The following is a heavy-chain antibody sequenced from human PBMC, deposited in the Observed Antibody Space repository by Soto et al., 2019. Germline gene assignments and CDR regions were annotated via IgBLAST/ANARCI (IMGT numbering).Heavy chain of an antibody. J-gene: IGHJ6*03. CDR2: ISGSGGST. Sequence: GLLRGSCVASGVTRISYAMSWIRQTPGKGLEWVSAISGSGGSTYYADSVKGRFTISRDNSKNTLYLQMNSLRAEDTAVYYCAKDEGYEFDYYYYYMDVWGKGTTVTVSS. CDR3: AKDEGYEFDYYYYYMDV. D-gene: IGHD5-12*01. CDR1: GVTRISYA. V-gene: IGHV3-23*01.